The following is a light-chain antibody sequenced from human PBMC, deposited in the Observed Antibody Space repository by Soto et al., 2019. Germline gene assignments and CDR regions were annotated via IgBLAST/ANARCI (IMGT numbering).Light chain of an antibody. CDR2: DAS. J-gene: IGKJ1*01. CDR3: QQYGYLSWT. CDR1: QSVSSY. V-gene: IGKV3-11*01. Sequence: EIVLTQSPATLSLSPGERATLSCMASQSVSSYLAWYQQKPGQAPRLLIYDASNRATGIPARFSGSGSGTDFTLTISRLEPEDFAVYYCQQYGYLSWTFGQGTKVDIK.